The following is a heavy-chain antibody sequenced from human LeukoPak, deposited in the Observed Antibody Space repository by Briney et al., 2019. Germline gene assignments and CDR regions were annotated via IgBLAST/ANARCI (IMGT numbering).Heavy chain of an antibody. CDR2: INHSGST. D-gene: IGHD6-13*01. V-gene: IGHV4-34*01. CDR1: GGSFSGYY. Sequence: TSETLSLTCAVYGGSFSGYYWSWIRQPPGKGLEWIGEINHSGSTNYNPSLKSRVSILVDSSKNQFSLKVSSVTAADTAVYYCARGSDTAAGLYWGQGTLVTVSS. J-gene: IGHJ4*02. CDR3: ARGSDTAAGLY.